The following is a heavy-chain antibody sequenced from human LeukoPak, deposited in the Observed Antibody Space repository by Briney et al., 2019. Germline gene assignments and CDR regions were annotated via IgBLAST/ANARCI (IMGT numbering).Heavy chain of an antibody. CDR2: IYYSGST. CDR1: GGSISSSSYY. Sequence: SETLSLTCTVSGGSISSSSYYWGWIRQPPGKGLEWIGSIYYSGSTYYNPSLKSRVTISVDTSKNQFSLKLSSVTAADTAVYYCARRGDIAVAGTGWFDPWGQGTLVTVSS. V-gene: IGHV4-39*01. J-gene: IGHJ5*02. CDR3: ARRGDIAVAGTGWFDP. D-gene: IGHD6-19*01.